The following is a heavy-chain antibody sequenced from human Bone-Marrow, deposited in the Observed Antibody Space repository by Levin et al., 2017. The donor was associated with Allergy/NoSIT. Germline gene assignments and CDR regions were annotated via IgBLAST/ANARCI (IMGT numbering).Heavy chain of an antibody. J-gene: IGHJ4*02. D-gene: IGHD3-10*01. CDR2: INSGSIYT. Sequence: AGGSLRLSCTASGFDFDTYTMNWVRQAPGRGLEWVSSINSGSIYTYYAASVEGRFTLSRDNAKNSLYLQMNNLRVEDTAVYLCAREGDPYGAGSLTVAEYWGQGTLVTVSS. CDR3: AREGDPYGAGSLTVAEY. V-gene: IGHV3-21*01. CDR1: GFDFDTYT.